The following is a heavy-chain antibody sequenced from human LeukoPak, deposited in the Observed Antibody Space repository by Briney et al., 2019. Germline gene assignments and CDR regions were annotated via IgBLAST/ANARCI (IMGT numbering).Heavy chain of an antibody. CDR3: ARVGPAAGTTDAFDI. D-gene: IGHD6-13*01. CDR1: GFTFSSYA. CDR2: ISYDGSNK. J-gene: IGHJ3*02. Sequence: PGRSLRLSCAASGFTFSSYAMHWVRQAPGKGLEWVAVISYDGSNKYYADSVKGRFTISRENAKNSLYLQMNSLRAGDTAVYYCARVGPAAGTTDAFDIWGQGTMVTVSS. V-gene: IGHV3-30*14.